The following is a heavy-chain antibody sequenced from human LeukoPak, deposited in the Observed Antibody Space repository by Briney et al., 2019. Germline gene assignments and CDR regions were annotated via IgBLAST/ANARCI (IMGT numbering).Heavy chain of an antibody. J-gene: IGHJ4*02. D-gene: IGHD1-26*01. Sequence: GGSLRLSCAASGFTFSSYWMSWVRQAPGKGLEWVANIKQDGSEKYYVDSVKGRFTISRDNARNSQYLQMNSLRVEDTAVYYCARDPGSYTSYWGQGTLVTVSS. CDR2: IKQDGSEK. V-gene: IGHV3-7*01. CDR1: GFTFSSYW. CDR3: ARDPGSYTSY.